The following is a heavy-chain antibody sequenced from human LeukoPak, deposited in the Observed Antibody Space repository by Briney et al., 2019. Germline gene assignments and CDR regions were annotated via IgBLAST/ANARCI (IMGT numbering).Heavy chain of an antibody. CDR2: IYPGDSDT. CDR3: ARVLYGSGYYYGMDV. J-gene: IGHJ6*04. D-gene: IGHD3-16*01. CDR1: GYSFTSYW. Sequence: GESLKISCKGSGYSFTSYWIGWVRQMPGKGLEWMGIIYPGDSDTRYSPSSQGQVTISADKSISTAYLQWSSLKASDTAMYYCARVLYGSGYYYGMDVWGKGTTVTVSS. V-gene: IGHV5-51*01.